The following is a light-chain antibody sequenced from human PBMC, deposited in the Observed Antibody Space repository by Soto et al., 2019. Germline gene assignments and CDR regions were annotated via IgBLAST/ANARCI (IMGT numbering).Light chain of an antibody. J-gene: IGLJ2*01. CDR1: SGSIASNY. Sequence: NFMLTQPHSVSESPGKTVTISCTRSSGSIASNYVQWYQQRPGSAPTTVIYEDNQRPSGVPDRFSGSIDSSTNSAPLTISVLKTEDEADYYCQSYDSSNVVFGGGTKLTVL. CDR3: QSYDSSNVV. V-gene: IGLV6-57*03. CDR2: EDN.